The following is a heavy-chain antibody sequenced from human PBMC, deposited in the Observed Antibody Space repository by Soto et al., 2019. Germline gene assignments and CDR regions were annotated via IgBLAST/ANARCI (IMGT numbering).Heavy chain of an antibody. J-gene: IGHJ3*02. CDR3: ARVRRITIFGVVRDAFDI. Sequence: SETLSLTCTVSGGSISSYYWSWIRQPPGKGLEWIGYIYYSGSTNYNPSLKSRVTISVDTSKNQFSLKLSSVTAADTAVYYCARVRRITIFGVVRDAFDIWGQGTMVTFSS. CDR2: IYYSGST. D-gene: IGHD3-3*01. V-gene: IGHV4-59*01. CDR1: GGSISSYY.